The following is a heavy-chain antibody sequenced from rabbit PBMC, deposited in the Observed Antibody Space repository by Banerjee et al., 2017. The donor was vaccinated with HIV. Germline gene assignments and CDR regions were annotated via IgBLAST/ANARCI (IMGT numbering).Heavy chain of an antibody. CDR3: AREYYTYGGAGNPYANL. V-gene: IGHV1S40*01. D-gene: IGHD6-1*01. J-gene: IGHJ6*01. Sequence: QQLVESGGDLVKPGTSLTLTCTASGFSFSSGYYMCWVRQTPGKGLEWIGCIGTGSGSAYYASWAKGRFTISKTSSTTVTLQMTSLTAADTATYFCAREYYTYGGAGNPYANLWGPGTLVTVS. CDR2: IGTGSGSA. CDR1: GFSFSSGYY.